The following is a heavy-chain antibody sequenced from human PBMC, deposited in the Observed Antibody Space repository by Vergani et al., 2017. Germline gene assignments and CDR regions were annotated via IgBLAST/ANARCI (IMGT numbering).Heavy chain of an antibody. Sequence: EVQLVESGGGLVQPGGSLRLSCAASGFTFSSYWMSWVRQAPGKGLEWVANIKQDGSEKYYVDSVKGRFTISRDNAKNSLYLQMNSLRSEDTAVYYCHTPQHLAQPFAYWGQGTLVTVSS. J-gene: IGHJ4*02. D-gene: IGHD6-13*01. CDR2: IKQDGSEK. CDR3: HTPQHLAQPFAY. CDR1: GFTFSSYW. V-gene: IGHV3-7*01.